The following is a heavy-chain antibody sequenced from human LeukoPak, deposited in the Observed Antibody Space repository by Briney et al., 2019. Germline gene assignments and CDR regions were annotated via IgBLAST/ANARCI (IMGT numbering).Heavy chain of an antibody. D-gene: IGHD3-10*01. J-gene: IGHJ6*03. CDR3: AREDTGLVWFGESYYYYYMDV. CDR2: ISGSGART. V-gene: IGHV3-23*01. Sequence: QPGGSLRLSCAASGFTFRSYAMSWVRQAPGKGLEWVSGISGSGARTFYADPVKGRFTISRDNSKNTLYLQMNSLRAEDTAVYYCAREDTGLVWFGESYYYYYMDVWGKGTTVTVSS. CDR1: GFTFRSYA.